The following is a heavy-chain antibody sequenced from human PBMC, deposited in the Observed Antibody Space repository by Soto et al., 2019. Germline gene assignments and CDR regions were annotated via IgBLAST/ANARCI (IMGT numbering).Heavy chain of an antibody. V-gene: IGHV3-30*18. CDR2: ISYDGSNK. Sequence: GGSLRLSCAASGFTFSSYGMHWVRQAPGKGLEWVAVISYDGSNKYYADSVKGRFTISRDNSKNTLYLQMNSLRAEDTAVYYCAKDDGPGRSYYYDSSGYYGPNFDYWGQGTLVTVSS. CDR3: AKDDGPGRSYYYDSSGYYGPNFDY. D-gene: IGHD3-22*01. J-gene: IGHJ4*02. CDR1: GFTFSSYG.